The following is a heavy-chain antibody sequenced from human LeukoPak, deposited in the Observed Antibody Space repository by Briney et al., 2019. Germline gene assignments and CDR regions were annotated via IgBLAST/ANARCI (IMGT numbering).Heavy chain of an antibody. V-gene: IGHV3-23*01. Sequence: PGGSLRLSCAASGFTFSSYAMSWVRQAPGKGLEWVSANSGGGGVTYYADSVKGRFTISRDNSKNTLYLQMNSLRAEDTAVYYCAKDSRQYCSRTSCSHYFDYWGQGTLVTVSS. D-gene: IGHD2-2*01. CDR2: NSGGGGVT. CDR1: GFTFSSYA. J-gene: IGHJ4*02. CDR3: AKDSRQYCSRTSCSHYFDY.